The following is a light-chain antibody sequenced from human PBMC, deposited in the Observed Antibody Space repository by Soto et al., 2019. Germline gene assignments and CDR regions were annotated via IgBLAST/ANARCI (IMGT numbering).Light chain of an antibody. J-gene: IGLJ2*01. CDR3: QSYDTSLSGYVV. CDR1: SSNIGAGYD. V-gene: IGLV1-40*03. CDR2: ENK. Sequence: QAVVTQPPSVSGAPGQRVTISCTGSSSNIGAGYDVHWYQQFPGTAPKLLIYENKNRPSGVPDRFSGSKSGASASLAITGLQAEDEADYYCQSYDTSLSGYVVFGGGTKLTVL.